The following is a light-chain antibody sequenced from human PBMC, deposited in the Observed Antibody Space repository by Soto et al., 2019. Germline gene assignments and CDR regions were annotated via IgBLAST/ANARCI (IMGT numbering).Light chain of an antibody. Sequence: EIVLTQSPATLSLSPGERATLSCRASQSVSSYLAWYQQKPGQAPRLLIYDASNRATGIPARFSGSGSGTDFPLTTSSLEPEDFAVYYCQQRSHWPPLSTFGPGTKVDIK. CDR3: QQRSHWPPLST. CDR1: QSVSSY. CDR2: DAS. V-gene: IGKV3-11*01. J-gene: IGKJ3*01.